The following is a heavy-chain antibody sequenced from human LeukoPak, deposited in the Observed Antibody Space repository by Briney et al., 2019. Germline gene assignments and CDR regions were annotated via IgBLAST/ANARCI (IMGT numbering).Heavy chain of an antibody. V-gene: IGHV3-9*03. CDR2: ISWNSGSI. D-gene: IGHD6-13*01. J-gene: IGHJ4*02. CDR1: GFTFDDYA. Sequence: PGGSLRLSCAASGFTFDDYAMHWVRQAPGKGLEWVSGISWNSGSIGYADSVKGRFTISRDNAKNSLYLQMNSLRAEDMALYYCAKGKGQLVRSAFDYWGQGTLVTVSS. CDR3: AKGKGQLVRSAFDY.